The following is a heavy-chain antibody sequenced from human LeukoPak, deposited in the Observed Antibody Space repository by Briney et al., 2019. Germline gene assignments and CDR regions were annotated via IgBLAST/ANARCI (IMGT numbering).Heavy chain of an antibody. CDR2: INPNSGGT. CDR3: ATQYGDYVYYFDY. V-gene: IGHV1-2*02. CDR1: GYTFTGYY. D-gene: IGHD4-17*01. J-gene: IGHJ4*02. Sequence: ASVKVSCKASGYTFTGYYLHWVRQAPGQGLKWMGWINPNSGGTNYAQKFQGRVTMTRDTSISTGYMELTRLRSDDTAVYYCATQYGDYVYYFDYWGQGTLVTVSS.